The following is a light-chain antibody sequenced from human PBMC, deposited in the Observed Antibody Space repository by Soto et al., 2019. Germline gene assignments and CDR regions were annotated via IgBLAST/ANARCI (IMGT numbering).Light chain of an antibody. Sequence: QSVLTQPASVSGSPGQSITISCTRASSDDGGYNYVSRYQQHPGKAPKLMIYDVSNRPSGVSNRFSGSKSGNTASLTISGLRAEDEADYYCNSYTSSNSYVFGTGTKLTVL. V-gene: IGLV2-14*01. CDR2: DVS. CDR1: SSDDGGYNY. CDR3: NSYTSSNSYV. J-gene: IGLJ1*01.